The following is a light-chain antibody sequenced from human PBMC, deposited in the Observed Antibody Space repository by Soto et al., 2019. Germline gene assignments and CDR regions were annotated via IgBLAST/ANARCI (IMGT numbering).Light chain of an antibody. V-gene: IGKV3-20*01. CDR2: GAS. Sequence: EIVLTQSPGTLSLSPGERATLSCRASQSVSSCYLAWYQQKPGQAPRLLIYGASSRATGIPDRFSGSGSGTDFTLTISRLEPEDFAVYYCQQYGSSSPTFGGGTKVEIK. J-gene: IGKJ4*01. CDR3: QQYGSSSPT. CDR1: QSVSSCY.